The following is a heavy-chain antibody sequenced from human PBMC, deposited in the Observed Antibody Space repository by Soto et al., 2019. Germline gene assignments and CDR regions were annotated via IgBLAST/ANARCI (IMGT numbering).Heavy chain of an antibody. CDR3: ARDARRGGGDAFDI. Sequence: EVQLVESGGGLVQPGGSLRLSCAASGFTFSSYDMHWVRQATGKGLEWVSAIGTAGDTYYPGSVTGRFTISREDAKNSLYLQPNGLRAGDTAVYYCARDARRGGGDAFDIWGQGTMVTVSS. J-gene: IGHJ3*02. V-gene: IGHV3-13*04. CDR2: IGTAGDT. D-gene: IGHD3-16*01. CDR1: GFTFSSYD.